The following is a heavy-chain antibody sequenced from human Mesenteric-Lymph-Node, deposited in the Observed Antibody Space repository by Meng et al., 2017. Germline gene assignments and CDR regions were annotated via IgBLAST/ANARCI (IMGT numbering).Heavy chain of an antibody. V-gene: IGHV4-34*01. CDR1: GSFSGYY. CDR2: INHSGST. D-gene: IGHD2-21*02. J-gene: IGHJ4*02. CDR3: ARVGAYCGGDCYRPR. Sequence: QVQLQQWGSGLLKPSETLSLACAVCGSFSGYYWSWIRQPPGKGLEWIGEINHSGSTNYNPSLKSRVTISVDTSKNQFSLRLSSVTAADTAVYYCARVGAYCGGDCYRPRWGQGTLVTVSS.